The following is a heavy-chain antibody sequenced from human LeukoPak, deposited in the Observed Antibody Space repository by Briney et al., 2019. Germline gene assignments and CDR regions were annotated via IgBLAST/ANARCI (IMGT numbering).Heavy chain of an antibody. Sequence: GESLKISCKGSGYSFTSYWIGWVRQMPGKGLEWMGIIYPGDSDTRYSPSFQGRVTISADKSISTAYLQWSSLKASDTAMYYCARLRMATRGPYYFDYWGQGTLVTVSS. CDR3: ARLRMATRGPYYFDY. V-gene: IGHV5-51*03. CDR1: GYSFTSYW. J-gene: IGHJ4*02. D-gene: IGHD5-24*01. CDR2: IYPGDSDT.